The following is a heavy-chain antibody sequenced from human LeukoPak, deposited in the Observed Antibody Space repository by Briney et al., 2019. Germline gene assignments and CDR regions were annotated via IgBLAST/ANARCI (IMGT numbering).Heavy chain of an antibody. V-gene: IGHV4-30-4*08. CDR2: SYYSGRT. Sequence: PSQTLSLTGTVSGGSISSGDYYWSWIRQPPGKGREWIGYSYYSGRTSYTPYLNSRVTISVDTSKTPFSLKLSSVTAADTAVYYCARDLVYYGSGSYYPESSFDYWGQGTLVTVSS. CDR3: ARDLVYYGSGSYYPESSFDY. D-gene: IGHD3-10*01. CDR1: GGSISSGDYY. J-gene: IGHJ4*02.